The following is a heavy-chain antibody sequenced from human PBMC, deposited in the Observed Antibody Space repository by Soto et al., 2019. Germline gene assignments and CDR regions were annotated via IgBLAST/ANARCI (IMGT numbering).Heavy chain of an antibody. D-gene: IGHD6-13*01. V-gene: IGHV3-21*01. J-gene: IGHJ6*02. Sequence: GGSLRLSCAASGFTFSSYSMNWVRQAPGKGLEWVASISSSSSYIYYADSVKGRFTISRDKAKNSLFLQMSSMRAEDTALYYCARHQGPAAGNYGMDVWGRGTTVTVSS. CDR1: GFTFSSYS. CDR2: ISSSSSYI. CDR3: ARHQGPAAGNYGMDV.